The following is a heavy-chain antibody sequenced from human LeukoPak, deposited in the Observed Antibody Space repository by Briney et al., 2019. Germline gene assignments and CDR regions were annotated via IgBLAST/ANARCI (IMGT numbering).Heavy chain of an antibody. CDR1: GFTFATFA. D-gene: IGHD5-24*01. CDR2: MLGSGES. J-gene: IGHJ5*02. V-gene: IGHV3-23*01. CDR3: AKDLHYNDGRWEFDP. Sequence: GGSLRLSCAASGFTFATFAMSWVRQAPGKGLEWVSGMLGSGESYYSGSVKGRFTMSRDNSKTTVYLQMNSLRVEDTAIYYCAKDLHYNDGRWEFDPWGQGTLVTVSP.